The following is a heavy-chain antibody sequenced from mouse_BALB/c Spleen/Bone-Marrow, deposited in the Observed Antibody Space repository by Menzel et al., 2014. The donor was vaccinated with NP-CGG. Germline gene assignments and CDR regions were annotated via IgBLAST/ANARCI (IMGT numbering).Heavy chain of an antibody. CDR1: GFTFTDYY. J-gene: IGHJ1*01. V-gene: IGHV7-3*02. CDR3: AKDTVITTHWYFDV. Sequence: EVKLQESGGGLGQPGGSLRLSCATSGFTFTDYYMSWVRQPPGKALERLGFIRNTANGYTTAYSASVKGRFTISKDISQSILYLQMNTLRAEDSATYYWAKDTVITTHWYFDVWGAGTAVTVSS. D-gene: IGHD2-4*01. CDR2: IRNTANGYTT.